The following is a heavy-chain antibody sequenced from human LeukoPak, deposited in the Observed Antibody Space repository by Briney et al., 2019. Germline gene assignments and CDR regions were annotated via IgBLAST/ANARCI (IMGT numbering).Heavy chain of an antibody. D-gene: IGHD3-3*01. Sequence: SETLSLTCTVSGGSISSYYWSWIRQPPGKGLEWIGYIYYSGSTNYNPSLKSRVTISVDTSKNQFSLKLSSVTAADTAVYYCAGGRGGYDFWSGYFGPNWFDPWGQGTLVTVSS. CDR1: GGSISSYY. V-gene: IGHV4-59*01. CDR2: IYYSGST. J-gene: IGHJ5*02. CDR3: AGGRGGYDFWSGYFGPNWFDP.